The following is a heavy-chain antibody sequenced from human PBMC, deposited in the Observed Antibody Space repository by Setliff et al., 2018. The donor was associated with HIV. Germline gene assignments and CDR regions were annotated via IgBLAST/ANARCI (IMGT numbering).Heavy chain of an antibody. CDR3: ARLKTGPAPVDY. Sequence: SETLSLTCTVSGGSMNNYYWSWIRQPPGKGLEWIGYIYTSGSTKYNPSLKSRVTISLDTSKNQFYLKLSSVTAADTAVYFCARLKTGPAPVDYWGQGTLVTVSS. D-gene: IGHD1-1*01. CDR1: GGSMNNYY. V-gene: IGHV4-4*09. J-gene: IGHJ4*02. CDR2: IYTSGST.